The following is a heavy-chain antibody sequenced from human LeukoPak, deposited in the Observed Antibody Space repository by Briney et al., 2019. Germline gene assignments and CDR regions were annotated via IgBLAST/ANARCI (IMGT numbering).Heavy chain of an antibody. CDR3: ASKGAGHCYDASCMGSFDL. J-gene: IGHJ3*01. CDR1: GYPFIDYY. Sequence: GASVKVSCKASGYPFIDYYLHWVRQPPGQGLEWMGCINPNTGDTNSAQNFQGRVIMTRDTSITTAYMELSRLKSDDTALYYCASKGAGHCYDASCMGSFDLWGQGTTVAVSS. CDR2: INPNTGDT. V-gene: IGHV1-2*02. D-gene: IGHD2-15*01.